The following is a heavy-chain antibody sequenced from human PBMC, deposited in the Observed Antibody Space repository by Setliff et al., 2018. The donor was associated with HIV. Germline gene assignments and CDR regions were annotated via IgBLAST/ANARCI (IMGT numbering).Heavy chain of an antibody. CDR3: ARGHTWNYYGGDYFDY. CDR2: IYSSGNT. V-gene: IGHV4-59*02. J-gene: IGHJ4*02. D-gene: IGHD1-7*01. CDR1: GGSVTDYF. Sequence: SETLSLTCTVSGGSVTDYFWNWIRQPPGKGLEWIGYIYSSGNTNYNPSLESRVSISLDTSKNQFSLRLSSVTATDTAVYYCARGHTWNYYGGDYFDYWVQGSLVTVSS.